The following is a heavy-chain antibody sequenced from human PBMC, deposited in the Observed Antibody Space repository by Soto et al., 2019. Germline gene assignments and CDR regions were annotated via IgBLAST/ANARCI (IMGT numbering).Heavy chain of an antibody. J-gene: IGHJ6*02. CDR2: IIPIFGTA. V-gene: IGHV1-69*13. CDR3: ARLTTVTNSVYYYGMDV. D-gene: IGHD4-17*01. Sequence: SVKVSCKASGGTFSSYAISWVRQAPGQGLEWMGGIIPIFGTANYAQKFQGRVTITADESTSTAYMELSSLRSEDTAVYYCARLTTVTNSVYYYGMDVWGQGTTVTVSS. CDR1: GGTFSSYA.